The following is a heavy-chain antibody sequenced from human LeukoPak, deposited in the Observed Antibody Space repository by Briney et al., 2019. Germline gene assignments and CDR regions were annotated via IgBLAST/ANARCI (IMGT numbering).Heavy chain of an antibody. D-gene: IGHD3-9*01. CDR2: IYYSGST. CDR3: ARDGRYYDILTGYYRFYYGMDV. J-gene: IGHJ6*02. Sequence: PSETLSLTCTVSGGSISSGGYYWSWIRQHPGKGLEWIGYIYYSGSTYYNPSLKSRVTISVDTSKNQFSLKLSSVTAADTAVYYCARDGRYYDILTGYYRFYYGMDVWGQGTTVTVSS. V-gene: IGHV4-31*03. CDR1: GGSISSGGYY.